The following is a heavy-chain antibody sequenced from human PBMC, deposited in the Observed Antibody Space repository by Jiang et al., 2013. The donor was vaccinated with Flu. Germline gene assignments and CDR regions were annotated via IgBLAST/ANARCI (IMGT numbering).Heavy chain of an antibody. CDR1: GFTFDDYA. D-gene: IGHD1-26*01. CDR3: TKDIRADGSPDAFDI. Sequence: QLVESGEAWYRPGRSLRLSCAASGFTFDDYAMYWVRQAPGKGLEWVSSISWNSDRIGYADSVKGRFTISRDNAKNSLYLQMNSLRPEDTALYYCTKDIRADGSPDAFDIWGQGTMVTVSS. J-gene: IGHJ3*02. V-gene: IGHV3-9*01. CDR2: ISWNSDRI.